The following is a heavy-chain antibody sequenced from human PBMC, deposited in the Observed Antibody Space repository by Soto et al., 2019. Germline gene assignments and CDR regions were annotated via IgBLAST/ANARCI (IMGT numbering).Heavy chain of an antibody. V-gene: IGHV3-66*01. Sequence: PGGSLRLSCAASGFTVSSNYMSWVRQAPGKGLEWVSVIYSGGSTYYADSVKGRFTISRDNSKNTLYLQMNSLRAEDTAVYYCARETRLDRDYYYYGMDVWGQGTTVTVSS. CDR2: IYSGGST. D-gene: IGHD1-1*01. CDR1: GFTVSSNY. CDR3: ARETRLDRDYYYYGMDV. J-gene: IGHJ6*02.